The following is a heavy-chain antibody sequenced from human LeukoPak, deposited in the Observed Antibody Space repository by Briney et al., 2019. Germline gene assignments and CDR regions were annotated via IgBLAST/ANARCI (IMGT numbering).Heavy chain of an antibody. V-gene: IGHV4-59*01. D-gene: IGHD3-10*01. CDR3: ARDSSGSGADYYYYGMDV. J-gene: IGHJ6*02. CDR2: IYYSGST. CDR1: GGSFSGYY. Sequence: SETLSLTCAVYGGSFSGYYWSWIRQPPGKGLEWIGYIYYSGSTNYNPSLKSRVTISVDTSKNQFSLKLSSVTAADTAVYYCARDSSGSGADYYYYGMDVWGQGTTVTVSS.